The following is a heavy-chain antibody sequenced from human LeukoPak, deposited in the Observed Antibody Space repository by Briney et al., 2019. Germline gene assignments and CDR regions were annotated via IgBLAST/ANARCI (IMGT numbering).Heavy chain of an antibody. CDR3: ARVDTAMVPLYYYYYYMDV. CDR2: ISAYNGNT. D-gene: IGHD5-18*01. Sequence: GASVKVSCKASGYTFTSYGISWVRQAPGQRLEWMGWISAYNGNTNYAQKLQGRVTMTTDTSTSTAYMELRSLRSDDTAVYYCARVDTAMVPLYYYYYYMDVWGKGTTVTVSS. CDR1: GYTFTSYG. V-gene: IGHV1-18*01. J-gene: IGHJ6*03.